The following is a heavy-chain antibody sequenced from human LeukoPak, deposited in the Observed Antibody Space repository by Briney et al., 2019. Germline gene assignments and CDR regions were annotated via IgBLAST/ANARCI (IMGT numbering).Heavy chain of an antibody. CDR1: GGSISSSSYY. D-gene: IGHD4-17*01. V-gene: IGHV4-39*07. J-gene: IGHJ4*02. CDR2: IYYSGST. CDR3: ATNKIDYGDYVPPFDY. Sequence: KASETLSLTCTVSGGSISSSSYYWGWIRQPPGKGLEWIGSIYYSGSTYYNPSLKSRVTISVDTSKNQFSLKLSSVTAADTAVYYCATNKIDYGDYVPPFDYWGQGTLVTVSS.